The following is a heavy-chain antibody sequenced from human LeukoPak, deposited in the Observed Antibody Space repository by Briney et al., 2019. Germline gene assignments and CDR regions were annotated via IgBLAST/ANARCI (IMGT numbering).Heavy chain of an antibody. J-gene: IGHJ6*02. CDR3: ARDRYCSSTSCYGAGYYYYGMDV. CDR1: GFTFSSYA. D-gene: IGHD2-2*01. CDR2: ISYDGSNK. Sequence: PGGSLRLSCAASGFTFSSYAMHWVRQAPGKGLEGVAVISYDGSNKYYADSVKGRFTISRDNSKNTLYLQMSSLRAEDTAVYYCARDRYCSSTSCYGAGYYYYGMDVWGQGTTVTVSS. V-gene: IGHV3-30*04.